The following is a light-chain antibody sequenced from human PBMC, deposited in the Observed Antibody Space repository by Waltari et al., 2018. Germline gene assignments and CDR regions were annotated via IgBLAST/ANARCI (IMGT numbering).Light chain of an antibody. Sequence: IQMTQSPSSVSASVGDRVTISCRASQGIGSWLAWYQQKPGKAPNLLISAASSLQSGVPSRFNGSGSGTDFTLTISSLQPEDFATYYCLQTNSLPFTFGGGTNVEIK. CDR1: QGIGSW. CDR3: LQTNSLPFT. V-gene: IGKV1D-12*01. J-gene: IGKJ4*01. CDR2: AAS.